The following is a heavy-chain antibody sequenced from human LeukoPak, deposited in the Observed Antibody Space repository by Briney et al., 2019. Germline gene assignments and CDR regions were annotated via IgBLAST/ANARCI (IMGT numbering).Heavy chain of an antibody. D-gene: IGHD1-1*01. CDR1: GGSINSGGYY. CDR2: IYYSGST. J-gene: IGHJ4*02. CDR3: ASGDNDPLFDY. V-gene: IGHV4-31*03. Sequence: SETLSLTCTVSGGSINSGGYYWSWIRQHPGKGLEWIGSIYYSGSTYFNPSLKSRVIISIVTSNNQLSLKLSSVTAADTAIYYCASGDNDPLFDYWGQGTLVTVSS.